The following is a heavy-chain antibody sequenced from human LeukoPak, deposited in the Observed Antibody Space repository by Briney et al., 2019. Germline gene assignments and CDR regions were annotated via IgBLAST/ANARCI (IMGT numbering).Heavy chain of an antibody. V-gene: IGHV7-4-1*02. CDR3: ARARGRFYDSSGPKLDY. J-gene: IGHJ4*02. CDR1: GYTFTDYT. CDR2: INTNTGNP. Sequence: ASVKVSCKAFGYTFTDYTVNWVRQAPGQGLEWMGWINTNTGNPTYAQGFTGRIVFSLDTSVSTAYLQISSLKAEDTAAYYCARARGRFYDSSGPKLDYWGQGTLVTVSS. D-gene: IGHD3-22*01.